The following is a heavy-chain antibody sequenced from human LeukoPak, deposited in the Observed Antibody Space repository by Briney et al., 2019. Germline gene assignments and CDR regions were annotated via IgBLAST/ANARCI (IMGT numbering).Heavy chain of an antibody. CDR1: GFTFRNYA. V-gene: IGHV3-74*01. J-gene: IGHJ4*02. Sequence: PGGSLRLSCAASGFTFRNYAMSWVRQAPGKGLVWVSRINNDGSSPTYADSVKGRFTISRDNTKNTLYLLMNSLTTEDTAVYYCARVSSGWYKHQDYWGQGTLVTVSS. CDR3: ARVSSGWYKHQDY. CDR2: INNDGSSP. D-gene: IGHD6-19*01.